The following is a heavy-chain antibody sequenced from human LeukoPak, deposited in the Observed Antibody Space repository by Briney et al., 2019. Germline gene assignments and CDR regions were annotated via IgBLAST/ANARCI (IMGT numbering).Heavy chain of an antibody. Sequence: GGSLRLSCAASGFTVSSNYMSWVRQAPGKGLEWVSVIYSGGSTFYADSVKGRFTISRDTSKNTLYLQMNTLRAEDTAVYYCARDLWFGARIYYGMDVWGQGTTVTVSS. CDR2: IYSGGST. CDR1: GFTVSSNY. D-gene: IGHD3-10*01. V-gene: IGHV3-66*01. CDR3: ARDLWFGARIYYGMDV. J-gene: IGHJ6*02.